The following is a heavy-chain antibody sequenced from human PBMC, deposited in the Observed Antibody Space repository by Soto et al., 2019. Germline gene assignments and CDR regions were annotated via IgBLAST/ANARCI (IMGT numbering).Heavy chain of an antibody. D-gene: IGHD6-13*01. V-gene: IGHV3-48*03. CDR2: ISSSGSTI. CDR3: ARDQEAGSFFPYYYGMDV. Sequence: LRLSCATSGFTFSIYEMNWVRQAPGKGLEWVSYISSSGSTIYYADSVKGRFTISRDNAKNSLYLQMDSLRAEDTAVYYCARDQEAGSFFPYYYGMDVWGKGTTVTVSS. J-gene: IGHJ6*04. CDR1: GFTFSIYE.